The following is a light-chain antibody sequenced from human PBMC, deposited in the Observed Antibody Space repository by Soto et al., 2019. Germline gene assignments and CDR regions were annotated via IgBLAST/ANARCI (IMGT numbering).Light chain of an antibody. CDR2: LGL. J-gene: IGKJ1*01. CDR1: HSILYSHGYKY. V-gene: IGKV2-28*01. CDR3: MQALEART. Sequence: DIVMTQSPLSLPVTPGEPASISCRSSHSILYSHGYKYLYWYLQKPGQSPQLLIYLGLNRATGVPDRFSGSGSGTDFTLKIRRVEAEDVGVYYCMQALEARTFGQGTKVAIK.